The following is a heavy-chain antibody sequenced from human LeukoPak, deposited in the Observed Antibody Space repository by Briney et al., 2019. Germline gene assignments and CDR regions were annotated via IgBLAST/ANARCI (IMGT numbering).Heavy chain of an antibody. J-gene: IGHJ4*02. CDR2: IYHTGSS. V-gene: IGHV4-31*03. CDR3: ARLVARVRGVTYYFDY. D-gene: IGHD3-10*01. CDR1: GGSFSSGGYY. Sequence: SQTLSLTCTVSGGSFSSGGYYWSWIRQHPGKGLEWIGHIYHTGSSYYNPPLKSRVTISVDTSKNQFSLRLKSVTAADTAVYYCARLVARVRGVTYYFDYWGQGTLVTVSS.